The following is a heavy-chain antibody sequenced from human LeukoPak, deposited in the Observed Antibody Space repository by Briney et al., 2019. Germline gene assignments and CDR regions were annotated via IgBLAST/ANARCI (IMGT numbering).Heavy chain of an antibody. CDR3: AKDWSSGNYFDY. Sequence: GGSLRLSCAASGFTFDDYAMHWVRQAPGKGLEWVSLISGDGGSTYYADSVKGRFTISRDDSKSTLYLQMNSLRVEDTAVYYCAKDWSSGNYFDYWGQGTLVTVSS. V-gene: IGHV3-43*02. D-gene: IGHD1-14*01. CDR2: ISGDGGST. J-gene: IGHJ4*02. CDR1: GFTFDDYA.